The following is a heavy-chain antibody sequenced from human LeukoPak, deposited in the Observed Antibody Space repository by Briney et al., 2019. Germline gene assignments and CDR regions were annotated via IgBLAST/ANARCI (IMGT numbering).Heavy chain of an antibody. D-gene: IGHD3-22*01. CDR1: GYTFTSYY. CDR3: ARRAPPSYYYDSSGYLGGPFDY. J-gene: IGHJ4*02. V-gene: IGHV1-46*01. CDR2: INPSGGST. Sequence: GASVKVSCKASGYTFTSYYMHWVRQAPGQGLEWMGIINPSGGSTSYAQKFQGRVTMTRDTSTSTVYMELSSLRSEGTAVYYCARRAPPSYYYDSSGYLGGPFDYWGQGTLVTVSS.